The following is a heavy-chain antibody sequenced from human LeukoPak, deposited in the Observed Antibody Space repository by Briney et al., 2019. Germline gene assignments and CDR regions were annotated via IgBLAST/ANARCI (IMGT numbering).Heavy chain of an antibody. CDR1: GGSFSGYY. CDR3: ARVSYFAPYYFDY. Sequence: SETLSLTCAVYGGSFSGYYWSWIRQPPGKGLEWIGEINHSGSTNYNPSLKSRVTISVDTSKNQFSLKLGSVTAADTAVYYCARVSYFAPYYFDYWGQGTLVTVSS. J-gene: IGHJ4*02. CDR2: INHSGST. D-gene: IGHD2/OR15-2a*01. V-gene: IGHV4-34*01.